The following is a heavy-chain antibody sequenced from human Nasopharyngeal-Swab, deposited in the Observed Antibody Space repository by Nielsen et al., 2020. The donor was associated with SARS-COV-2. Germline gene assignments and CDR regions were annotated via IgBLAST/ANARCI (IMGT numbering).Heavy chain of an antibody. CDR2: IYCSGSA. CDR3: ASMRPRYYYGMDV. V-gene: IGHV4-39*07. J-gene: IGHJ6*02. Sequence: WIRQPPGKGLEWIGNIYCSGSAYYNPSLKSRVTTSVDTSKNQFSLKLSSVTAADTAVYYCASMRPRYYYGMDVWGQGTTVTVSS. D-gene: IGHD3-16*01.